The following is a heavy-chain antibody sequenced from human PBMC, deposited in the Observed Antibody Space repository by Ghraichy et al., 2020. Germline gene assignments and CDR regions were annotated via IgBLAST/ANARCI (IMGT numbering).Heavy chain of an antibody. D-gene: IGHD2-21*01. CDR3: ARNYLWALDN. V-gene: IGHV3-48*02. CDR2: IDTTYTI. Sequence: GGSLRLSCAVSGFTLSTHNMNWVRQAPGQGLEWIAYIDTTYTIHYADSVKGRFTIPRDNAKNPLHLQMNSLEDEDTAIYYCARNYLWALDNWGQGTPVIVSS. CDR1: GFTLSTHN. J-gene: IGHJ4*02.